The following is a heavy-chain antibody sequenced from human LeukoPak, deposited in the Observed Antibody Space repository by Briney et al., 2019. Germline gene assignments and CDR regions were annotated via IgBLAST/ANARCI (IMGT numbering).Heavy chain of an antibody. CDR1: GGSISSYY. D-gene: IGHD3-10*01. CDR3: ARSQTYYYGSGSYYGMDV. J-gene: IGHJ6*02. Sequence: SETLSLTCTVSGGSISSYYWSWIRQPAGKGLEWIGRIYTSGSTNYNPSLKSRVTMSVDTSKNQFSLKLSSVTAADTAAYYCARSQTYYYGSGSYYGMDVWGQGTTVTVSS. V-gene: IGHV4-4*07. CDR2: IYTSGST.